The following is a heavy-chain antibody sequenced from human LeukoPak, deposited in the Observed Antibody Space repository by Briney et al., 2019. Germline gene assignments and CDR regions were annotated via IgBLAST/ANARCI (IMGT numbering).Heavy chain of an antibody. Sequence: GGSLRLSCTASGFTISVAWMHWVRQAPGKGLVWVSVIKSDGSGTTYADSVKGRFTTSRDNAKNTVYLQMNSLRADDTAMYYCAKDYFGSIDYWGQGTLVTVSS. D-gene: IGHD2/OR15-2a*01. CDR1: GFTISVAW. J-gene: IGHJ4*02. V-gene: IGHV3-74*01. CDR2: IKSDGSGT. CDR3: AKDYFGSIDY.